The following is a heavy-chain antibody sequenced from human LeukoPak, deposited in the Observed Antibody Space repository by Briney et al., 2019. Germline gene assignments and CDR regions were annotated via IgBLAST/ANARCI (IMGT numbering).Heavy chain of an antibody. CDR1: GFTFANSE. V-gene: IGHV3-48*03. CDR3: ARGRLLRAESFFDL. D-gene: IGHD3-16*02. Sequence: QAGGSLRLSCVASGFTFANSEMHWVRQAPGKGLEWLSYMTKDGASIYYAGSVRGRFTISSDTAENSLYLHMNSLRAEDTALYYCARGRLLRAESFFDLWGQGTLVTVSS. J-gene: IGHJ4*02. CDR2: MTKDGASI.